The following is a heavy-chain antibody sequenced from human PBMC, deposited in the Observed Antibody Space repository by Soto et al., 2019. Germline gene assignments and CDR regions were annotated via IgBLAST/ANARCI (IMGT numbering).Heavy chain of an antibody. D-gene: IGHD6-13*01. J-gene: IGHJ3*02. CDR1: GGSISRYY. CDR2: IYYSRST. CDR3: ARLTAAGTAFDI. V-gene: IGHV4-59*08. Sequence: SETLSLTCTVSGGSISRYYWSRIRQPPGKGLEWIGYIYYSRSTNYNPSLKSRVTISVDTSKNQFSLKLSSVTAADTAVYYCARLTAAGTAFDIWGQGTMVTVSS.